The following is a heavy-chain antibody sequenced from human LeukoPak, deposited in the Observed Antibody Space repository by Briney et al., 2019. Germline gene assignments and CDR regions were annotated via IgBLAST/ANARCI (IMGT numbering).Heavy chain of an antibody. V-gene: IGHV3-30*04. Sequence: GRSLRLSCAASGFTFSSYAMHWVRQAPGKGLEWVAVISYDGSNKYYADSVKGRFTISRDNSKNTLYLQMNSLRAEDTAVYYCARGPSDSSGYLPRLLNFDYWGQGTLVTVSS. D-gene: IGHD3-22*01. J-gene: IGHJ4*02. CDR3: ARGPSDSSGYLPRLLNFDY. CDR2: ISYDGSNK. CDR1: GFTFSSYA.